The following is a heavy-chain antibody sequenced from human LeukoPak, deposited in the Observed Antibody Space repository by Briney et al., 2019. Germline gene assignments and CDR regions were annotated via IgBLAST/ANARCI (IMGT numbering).Heavy chain of an antibody. J-gene: IGHJ4*02. V-gene: IGHV1-2*02. CDR3: AFRDGYNYFDY. CDR2: INPNSGGT. Sequence: ASVKVSCKASGYTFTGYYMHWVRQAPGQGLEWMGWINPNSGGTKYAQKFQGRVTMTRDTSISTAYMELSSLRSEDTAVYYCAFRDGYNYFDYWGQGTLVTVSS. D-gene: IGHD5-24*01. CDR1: GYTFTGYY.